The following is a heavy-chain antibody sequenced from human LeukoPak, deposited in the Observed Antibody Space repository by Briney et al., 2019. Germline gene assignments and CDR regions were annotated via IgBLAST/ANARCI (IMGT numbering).Heavy chain of an antibody. Sequence: GGSLRLSCAASGFTFSSYGMHWVRQAPGKGLEWVAAIWYDGSHENSADSVKGRFTISRDNSKNTLYLQMNSLRAEDTAVFHCARGKLGDSGNHYTYFDLWGQGTLVTVPS. D-gene: IGHD3-10*01. CDR2: IWYDGSHE. V-gene: IGHV3-33*08. J-gene: IGHJ4*02. CDR1: GFTFSSYG. CDR3: ARGKLGDSGNHYTYFDL.